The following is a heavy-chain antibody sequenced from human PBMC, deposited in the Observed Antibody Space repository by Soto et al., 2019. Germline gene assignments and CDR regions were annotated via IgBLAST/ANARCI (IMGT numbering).Heavy chain of an antibody. CDR3: AKDRGGYYYYGMDV. J-gene: IGHJ6*02. CDR1: GFTFSSYA. V-gene: IGHV3-23*01. CDR2: ISGSGGST. Sequence: EVQLLESGGGLVQPGGSLRLSCAASGFTFSSYAMSWVRQAPGKGLEWVSAISGSGGSTYYADSVKGRFTISRDNSKNTRYLKMNGLRPAAAAVYYLAKDRGGYYYYGMDVWGQGTTVTVSS. D-gene: IGHD3-10*01.